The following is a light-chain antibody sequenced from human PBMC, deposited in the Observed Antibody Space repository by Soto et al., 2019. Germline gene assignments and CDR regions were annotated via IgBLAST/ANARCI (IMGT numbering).Light chain of an antibody. V-gene: IGKV3D-11*03. J-gene: IGKJ1*01. Sequence: EVVMTQSPATLSVSPGERATLSCRASQGIGSTLAWYQQKPGQAPRLLIYYTSNRATGIPARFSGSGSGTDFTLTINSLAPEDFAIYYCHQRQSWPRTFGQGTKVDIK. CDR3: HQRQSWPRT. CDR2: YTS. CDR1: QGIGST.